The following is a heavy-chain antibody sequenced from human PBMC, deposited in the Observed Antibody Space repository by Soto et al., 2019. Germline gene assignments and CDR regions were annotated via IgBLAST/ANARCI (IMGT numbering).Heavy chain of an antibody. J-gene: IGHJ4*02. Sequence: QVQLVESGGGVVQPGRSLRLSCAASGLTFSRYTMHWVRQAPGKGLEWVAVISYDGNNKYYANSVKGRFTISRDNSKNTLSLQMNSLRHEDTAVYYCARFRSERPFDYWGQGTLVTFSS. V-gene: IGHV3-30-3*01. CDR1: GLTFSRYT. CDR2: ISYDGNNK. CDR3: ARFRSERPFDY.